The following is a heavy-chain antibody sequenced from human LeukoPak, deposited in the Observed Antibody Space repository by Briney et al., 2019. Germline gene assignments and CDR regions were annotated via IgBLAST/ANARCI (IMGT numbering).Heavy chain of an antibody. CDR3: ARGGTGYSSYYNMDV. CDR1: GGSISSYY. J-gene: IGHJ6*02. V-gene: IGHV4-59*01. CDR2: IHYSGST. Sequence: SETLSLTCTVFGGSISSYYWCWIRQPPGKGLEWIGYIHYSGSTNYNPSLKSRVTMAVDTPENQFSLNLSSVTTADTAVYYCARGGTGYSSYYNMDVWGQGTTVTVSS. D-gene: IGHD5-18*01.